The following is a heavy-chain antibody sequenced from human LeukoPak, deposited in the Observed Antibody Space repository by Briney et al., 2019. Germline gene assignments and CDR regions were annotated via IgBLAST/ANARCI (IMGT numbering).Heavy chain of an antibody. CDR3: AKDSAFYYIDV. CDR2: ISSSGSTI. CDR1: GFTFSSYE. V-gene: IGHV3-48*03. J-gene: IGHJ6*03. D-gene: IGHD3-10*01. Sequence: GGSLRLSCAASGFTFSSYEMHWVRQAPGKGLEWVSYISSSGSTIYYADSVKGRFTISRDNAKNSLYLQMNSLKGDDTAVYYCAKDSAFYYIDVWGKGTTVIISS.